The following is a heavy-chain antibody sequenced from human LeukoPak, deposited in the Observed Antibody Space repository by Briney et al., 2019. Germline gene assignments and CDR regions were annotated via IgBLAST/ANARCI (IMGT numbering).Heavy chain of an antibody. CDR1: GFTFSSYA. D-gene: IGHD2-15*01. Sequence: PGGTLRLSCAASGFTFSSYAMSWVRQAPGKGLEWVSAISNSGGNTYYADSVKGRFTISRDNSKDTLSLRMNSLRAEDTAVYYCVLKVRFDYWGQGTLVTVSS. CDR3: VLKVRFDY. J-gene: IGHJ4*02. V-gene: IGHV3-23*01. CDR2: ISNSGGNT.